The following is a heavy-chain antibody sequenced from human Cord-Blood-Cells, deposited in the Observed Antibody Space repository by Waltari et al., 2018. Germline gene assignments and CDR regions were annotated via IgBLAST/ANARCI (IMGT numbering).Heavy chain of an antibody. CDR3: ARDWAGEVYGWGQLYSYGYFDY. CDR2: ISAYNGNT. Sequence: QVQLVQSGAEVKKPGASVKVSCKASGYTFTSYGISWVRQAPGQGLELMGWISAYNGNTNYAQKLQGRVTMTPDTATSTAYMELRSLRSDDTAVYYCARDWAGEVYGWGQLYSYGYFDYWGQGTLVTVSS. V-gene: IGHV1-18*01. D-gene: IGHD5-18*01. J-gene: IGHJ4*02. CDR1: GYTFTSYG.